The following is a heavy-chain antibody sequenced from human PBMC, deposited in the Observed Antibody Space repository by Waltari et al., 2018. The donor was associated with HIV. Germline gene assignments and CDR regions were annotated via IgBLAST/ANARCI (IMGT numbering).Heavy chain of an antibody. V-gene: IGHV1-69*08. CDR2: IIPRPNTP. CDR3: ASARETMGVDFDS. D-gene: IGHD3-16*01. CDR1: GGAFSSYT. J-gene: IGHJ4*02. Sequence: QVQLVQSGAEVKKPGSSVKVSCKASGGAFSSYTINWVRKAPEQGLGWLRRIIPRPNTPNNAQKFQGRVTITADKATGAAYMELTSLRSDDTAVYYCASARETMGVDFDSWGLGTLVTVSS.